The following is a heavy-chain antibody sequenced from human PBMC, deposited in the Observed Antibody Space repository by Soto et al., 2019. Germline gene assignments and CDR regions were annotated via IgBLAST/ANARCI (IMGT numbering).Heavy chain of an antibody. V-gene: IGHV4-31*03. Sequence: SETLSLTCTVSGASITSGGYYWSWIRQHPGKGLEWIGYIYYSVTTYYNPSLKSRVIISVDTSKNQFSLNLSSVTAADTAVYYCARAENERAGIYRPPDYWGQGTLVTVSS. CDR2: IYYSVTT. D-gene: IGHD5-12*01. CDR1: GASITSGGYY. CDR3: ARAENERAGIYRPPDY. J-gene: IGHJ4*02.